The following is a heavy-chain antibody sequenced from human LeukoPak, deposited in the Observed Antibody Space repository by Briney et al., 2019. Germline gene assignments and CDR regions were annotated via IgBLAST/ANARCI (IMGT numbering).Heavy chain of an antibody. CDR3: ARRAGAYSHPYDY. J-gene: IGHJ4*02. D-gene: IGHD4/OR15-4a*01. Sequence: SGGSLILSCAASGFTFSTYWMSWVRQAPGKGLEWVANTKEDGGEKYYVDSVKGRFTISRDYSRNTLYLQVNSLRAEDTAVYYCARRAGAYSHPYDYWGQGTLVTVSS. CDR1: GFTFSTYW. CDR2: TKEDGGEK. V-gene: IGHV3-7*03.